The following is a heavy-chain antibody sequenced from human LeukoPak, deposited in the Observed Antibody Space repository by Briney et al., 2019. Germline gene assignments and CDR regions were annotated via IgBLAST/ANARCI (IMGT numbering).Heavy chain of an antibody. CDR2: IYYSGST. J-gene: IGHJ4*02. Sequence: PSETLSLTCTVPGGSISSYYWSWIWQPPGRRLEWIGYIYYSGSTNYNPSLKSRVTISVDTSKNEFSLKLSSVTAADTAVYYCARNGDDSSDYYYFDYWGQGTLVTVSS. V-gene: IGHV4-59*01. CDR1: GGSISSYY. D-gene: IGHD3-22*01. CDR3: ARNGDDSSDYYYFDY.